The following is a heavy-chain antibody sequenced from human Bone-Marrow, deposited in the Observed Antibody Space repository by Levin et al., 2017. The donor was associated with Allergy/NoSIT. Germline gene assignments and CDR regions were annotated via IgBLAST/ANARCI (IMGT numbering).Heavy chain of an antibody. CDR1: GYRFSDSQ. CDR2: INVERGGT. V-gene: IGHV1-2*06. CDR3: SGGVPTIGMDA. J-gene: IGHJ6*02. D-gene: IGHD4/OR15-4a*01. Sequence: ASVKVSCKASGYRFSDSQMHWVRQAPGQSLEWMGRINVERGGTNYAQTFQGRVTMTRDTSIRTGYLELSRLTSDDTAVYYCSGGVPTIGMDAWGHGTTVIVSS.